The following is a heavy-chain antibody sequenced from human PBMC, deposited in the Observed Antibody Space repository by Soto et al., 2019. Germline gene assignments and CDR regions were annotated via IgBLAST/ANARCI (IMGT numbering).Heavy chain of an antibody. J-gene: IGHJ4*02. CDR2: IWYDGSNK. CDR3: ARDRGYSYGYLFY. D-gene: IGHD5-18*01. CDR1: GFTFSSYG. V-gene: IGHV3-33*01. Sequence: QVQLVESGGGVVQPGRSLRLSCAASGFTFSSYGMHWVRQAPGKGLEWVAVIWYDGSNKYYADSVKGRFTISRDNSKKTLYLQMNSLRAEDTAVYYCARDRGYSYGYLFYWGQGTLVTVSS.